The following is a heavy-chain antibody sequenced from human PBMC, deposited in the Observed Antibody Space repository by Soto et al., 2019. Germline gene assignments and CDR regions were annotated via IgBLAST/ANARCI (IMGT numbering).Heavy chain of an antibody. CDR1: GFSFSDYD. CDR2: ITGRGSSI. D-gene: IGHD7-27*01. V-gene: IGHV3-11*01. Sequence: QVQLVESGGGLVKAGGSLRLSCVASGFSFSDYDMCWIRQGAGKGLERVSYITGRGSSIYYADSVKGRFTISRDDAKDSLYLQMNSLRAEDTAVYYCARNGGTFDPWGQGTLVTVSS. CDR3: ARNGGTFDP. J-gene: IGHJ5*02.